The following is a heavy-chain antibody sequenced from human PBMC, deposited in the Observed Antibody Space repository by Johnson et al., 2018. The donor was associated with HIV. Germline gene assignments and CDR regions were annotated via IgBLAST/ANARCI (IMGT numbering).Heavy chain of an antibody. Sequence: VQLVESGGGLVQPGRSLRLSCAASGFTFDDYAMHWVRQAPGKGLEWVSGIRWNSGSIGYADSVKGRFTISRDNAKNSLYLQMNSLRAEDTALYYCAKDHYDISGYYSNGAFDIWGQGTMVTVSS. CDR2: IRWNSGSI. J-gene: IGHJ3*02. D-gene: IGHD3-22*01. CDR3: AKDHYDISGYYSNGAFDI. V-gene: IGHV3-9*01. CDR1: GFTFDDYA.